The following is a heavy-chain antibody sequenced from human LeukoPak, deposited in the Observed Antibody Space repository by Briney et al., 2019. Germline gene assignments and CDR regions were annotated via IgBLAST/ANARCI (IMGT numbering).Heavy chain of an antibody. Sequence: GESLKISCKGSGYSFTSYWIAWVRQMPGKGLEWMGIIYPGGSDTRHSPSFQDQVTISADKSISTAYLQWSSLKASDTAMYYCARVDLYCSSTSCYSFDYWGQGTLVTVSS. CDR3: ARVDLYCSSTSCYSFDY. CDR2: IYPGGSDT. J-gene: IGHJ4*02. V-gene: IGHV5-51*01. D-gene: IGHD2-2*01. CDR1: GYSFTSYW.